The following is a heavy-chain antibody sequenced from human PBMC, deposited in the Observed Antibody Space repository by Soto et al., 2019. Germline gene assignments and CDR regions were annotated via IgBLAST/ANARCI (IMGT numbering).Heavy chain of an antibody. J-gene: IGHJ4*02. CDR2: FVPAFGSA. D-gene: IGHD2-2*02. V-gene: IGHV1-69*18. Sequence: QVQLVQSGAEVKKPGSSVKVSCKASGGSFSNSAISWVRQAPGQGLEWMGTFVPAFGSAKFAQKFQGRITLVADESTTTAYMELSSLRSEDTAIYYCARWAGYCTSAICYTAYDSWGQGTLVTVSS. CDR3: ARWAGYCTSAICYTAYDS. CDR1: GGSFSNSA.